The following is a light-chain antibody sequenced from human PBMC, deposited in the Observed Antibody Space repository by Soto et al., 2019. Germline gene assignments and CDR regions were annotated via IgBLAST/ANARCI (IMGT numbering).Light chain of an antibody. V-gene: IGKV3-20*01. CDR2: GIS. CDR3: EQYGSSPRT. J-gene: IGKJ1*01. CDR1: QSVNAKY. Sequence: EIVLTQSPGTLSLSPGERATLSCRASQSVNAKYFAWYQQKPGQAPRLLIYGISSRPTGIPDRFSGSGSGTDFTLTISRLEPEELAVYYCEQYGSSPRTFGQGTKVEI.